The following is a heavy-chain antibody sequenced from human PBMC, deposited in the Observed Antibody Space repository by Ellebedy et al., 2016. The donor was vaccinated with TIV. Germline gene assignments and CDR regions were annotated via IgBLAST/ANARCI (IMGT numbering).Heavy chain of an antibody. CDR2: IDHRGST. CDR3: ARGRAVITTWFDP. Sequence: MPSETLSLTCAVHGGSFSGYYWSWIRQPPGKGLEWIGEIDHRGSTDYNPSLKSRITVLVDTSKNEFSLKVNTVTAADTAVYYCARGRAVITTWFDPWGQGTLVTVSS. V-gene: IGHV4-34*01. CDR1: GGSFSGYY. D-gene: IGHD3-22*01. J-gene: IGHJ5*02.